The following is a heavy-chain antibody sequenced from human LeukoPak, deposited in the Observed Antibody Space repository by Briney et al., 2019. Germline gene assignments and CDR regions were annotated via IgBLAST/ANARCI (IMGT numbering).Heavy chain of an antibody. CDR1: GGSISSHY. Sequence: SETLSLTCIVSGGSISSHYWTWIRQPPGKGLEWIGCIYYSGSTNYNPSLKSRVTISVDTSKNQFSLKLSSVTAADTAVYYCARLGDIVVVPAALDIWGQGTMVTVSS. CDR2: IYYSGST. J-gene: IGHJ3*02. D-gene: IGHD2-2*01. CDR3: ARLGDIVVVPAALDI. V-gene: IGHV4-59*11.